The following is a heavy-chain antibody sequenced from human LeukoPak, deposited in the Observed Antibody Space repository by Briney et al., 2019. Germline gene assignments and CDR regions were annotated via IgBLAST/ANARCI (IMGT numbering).Heavy chain of an antibody. CDR1: GGSISSYY. Sequence: SETLSLTCTVSGGSISSYYWSWIRQPPGKGLEWIGYIYTSGSTNYNPSLKSRVTISVDTSKNQFSLKPSSVTAADTAVYYCARQATTIFGVVRYYFDYWGQGTLVTVSS. J-gene: IGHJ4*02. CDR3: ARQATTIFGVVRYYFDY. D-gene: IGHD3-3*01. V-gene: IGHV4-4*09. CDR2: IYTSGST.